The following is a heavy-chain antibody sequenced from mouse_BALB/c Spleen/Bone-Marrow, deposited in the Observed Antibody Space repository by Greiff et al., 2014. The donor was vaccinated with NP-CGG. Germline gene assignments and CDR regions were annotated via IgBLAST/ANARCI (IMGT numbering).Heavy chain of an antibody. Sequence: VQGVESGPGLVAPSQSLSITCTVSGFSLTNYGIHWVRQPPGKGLEWLGVLWAGGSTNYNSALMSRLSITKDNSKSQVFLKMNSLQTDDAAMYYCASTGAWAMDYWGQGTSVTVSS. CDR3: ASTGAWAMDY. CDR1: GFSLTNYG. CDR2: LWAGGST. J-gene: IGHJ4*01. V-gene: IGHV2-9*02. D-gene: IGHD4-1*02.